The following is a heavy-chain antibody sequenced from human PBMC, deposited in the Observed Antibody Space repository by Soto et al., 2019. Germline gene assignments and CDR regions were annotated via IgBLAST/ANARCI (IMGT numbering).Heavy chain of an antibody. V-gene: IGHV4-4*07. CDR1: GDSVSKYY. J-gene: IGHJ5*02. Sequence: SETLSLTCTVSGDSVSKYYWNWIHQPAGKGLEWIGRIHSTRSPNYNPSLKSRVTMSVDTSKNQFSLKLNLTSVTAADTAVYYCARSPAYGDYANLDTWGQGTLVTVSS. D-gene: IGHD4-17*01. CDR3: ARSPAYGDYANLDT. CDR2: IHSTRSP.